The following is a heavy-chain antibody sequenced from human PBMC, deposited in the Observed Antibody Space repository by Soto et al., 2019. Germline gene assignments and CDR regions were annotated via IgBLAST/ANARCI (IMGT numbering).Heavy chain of an antibody. J-gene: IGHJ6*02. CDR3: ARGGDCSITSCYMDGIDV. Sequence: ASVKVSCKASGYTFTSYDINWVRQATGQGLEWMGWMNLNSGNTGYAQKFQGRVTMTRNTSISTAYMELSSLRSEDTAVYYCARGGDCSITSCYMDGIDVWGQGTTVTVSS. CDR1: GYTFTSYD. D-gene: IGHD2-2*02. CDR2: MNLNSGNT. V-gene: IGHV1-8*01.